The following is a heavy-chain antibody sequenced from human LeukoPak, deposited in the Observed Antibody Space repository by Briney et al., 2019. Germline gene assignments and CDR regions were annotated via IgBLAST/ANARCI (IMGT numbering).Heavy chain of an antibody. Sequence: GRSLRLSCAASGFTFSSYAMHWVRQAPGKGLEWVAVISYDGSNKNYADSVKGRFTISRDNSKNTLYLQMNSLRAEDTAVYYCARAYSYYYGSGSYGYWGQGTLVTVSS. V-gene: IGHV3-30*04. J-gene: IGHJ4*02. CDR2: ISYDGSNK. CDR3: ARAYSYYYGSGSYGY. CDR1: GFTFSSYA. D-gene: IGHD3-10*01.